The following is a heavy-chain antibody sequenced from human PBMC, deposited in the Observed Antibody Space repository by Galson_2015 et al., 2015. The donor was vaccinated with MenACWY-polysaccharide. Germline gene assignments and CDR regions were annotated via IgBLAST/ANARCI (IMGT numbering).Heavy chain of an antibody. V-gene: IGHV2-5*02. CDR3: AHRRGVAGGFDP. J-gene: IGHJ5*02. CDR1: GFSLRTAGVA. Sequence: PALVKPTQTLTLTCTVSGFSLRTAGVAVGWIRQPPGKALEWLAVIYWDDNQGYSPSLRSRLTITRDTSRSQVVLTMANVDPVDTATDHCAHRRGVAGGFDPWGQGALVIVSS. CDR2: IYWDDNQ. D-gene: IGHD2-8*01.